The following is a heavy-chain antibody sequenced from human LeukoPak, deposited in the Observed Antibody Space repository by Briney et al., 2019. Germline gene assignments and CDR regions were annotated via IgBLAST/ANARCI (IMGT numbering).Heavy chain of an antibody. CDR3: AHCGNYCGRYFEH. CDR2: IYWDDDK. D-gene: IGHD4-11*01. J-gene: IGHJ4*02. V-gene: IGHV2-5*02. Sequence: SGPTLMKPTQTLTLSFSFSGCSVSASGVGVGWIRQPPGKALEWLALIYWDDDKRYSPSLKSRLTITKDTSKHQVVLTMTNMDPVDTATYYCAHCGNYCGRYFEHWGQETVVSVSS. CDR1: GCSVSASGVG.